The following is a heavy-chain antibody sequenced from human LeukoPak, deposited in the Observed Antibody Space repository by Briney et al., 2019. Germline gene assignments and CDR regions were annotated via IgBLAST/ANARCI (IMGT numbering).Heavy chain of an antibody. J-gene: IGHJ4*02. D-gene: IGHD4-23*01. CDR1: GGSISSGGYY. CDR2: IYHSGNT. Sequence: SETLSLTCTVSGGSISSGGYYWSWIRQHPGKGLEWIGNIYHSGNTYYNPSLKSRVTISADTSKNQFSLRLSSVTAADTAVYYCARDLYGGNTFDYWGQGTLVTVSS. V-gene: IGHV4-31*03. CDR3: ARDLYGGNTFDY.